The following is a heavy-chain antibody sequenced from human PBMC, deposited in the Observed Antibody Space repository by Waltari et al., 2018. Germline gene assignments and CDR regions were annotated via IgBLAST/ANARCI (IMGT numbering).Heavy chain of an antibody. CDR2: MNPNSGNT. D-gene: IGHD4-17*01. Sequence: QVQLVQSGAEVKKPGASVKVSCKASGYTFTSYDINWVRQATGQGLEWMGWMNPNSGNTGYAQKFQGRVSITRNTAISTAYMELSSLRSEETAVYYCARGSGTGTTLLGYYYYDRDVWGKGTTVTVSS. J-gene: IGHJ6*03. V-gene: IGHV1-8*03. CDR3: ARGSGTGTTLLGYYYYDRDV. CDR1: GYTFTSYD.